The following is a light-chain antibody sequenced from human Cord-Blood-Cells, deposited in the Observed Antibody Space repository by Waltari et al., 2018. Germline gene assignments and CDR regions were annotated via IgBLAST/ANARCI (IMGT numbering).Light chain of an antibody. V-gene: IGLV2-23*01. Sequence: QSALTQPASVSGSPGQSITIPCTGTSSYVGSDNLVSWYQQHPGKAPKLMIYEGSKRPSGVSNRFSGSKSGNTASLTISGLQAEDEADYYCCSYAGSSTFVFGTGTKVTVL. CDR3: CSYAGSSTFV. J-gene: IGLJ1*01. CDR1: SSYVGSDNL. CDR2: EGS.